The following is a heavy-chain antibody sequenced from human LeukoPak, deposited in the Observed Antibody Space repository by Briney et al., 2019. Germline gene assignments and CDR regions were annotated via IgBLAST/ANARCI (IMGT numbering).Heavy chain of an antibody. Sequence: ASVKVSCTASGYTFTSYGISWVRQAPGQGLEWMGWISAYNGNTNYAQKLQGRVTMTTDTSTSTAYMELRSLRSDDTAVYYCARDRDAPATYYSSSWYDYWGQGTLVTVSS. V-gene: IGHV1-18*01. CDR2: ISAYNGNT. J-gene: IGHJ4*02. CDR3: ARDRDAPATYYSSSWYDY. D-gene: IGHD6-13*01. CDR1: GYTFTSYG.